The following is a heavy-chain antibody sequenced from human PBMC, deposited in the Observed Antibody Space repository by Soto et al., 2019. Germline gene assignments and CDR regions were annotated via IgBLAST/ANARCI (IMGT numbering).Heavy chain of an antibody. CDR1: GFTFSKYS. CDR3: ATSTGDGYAGGFDY. Sequence: EVQLVESGGGSVQPGGSLRLSCAASGFTFSKYSMNWVRQAPGKGLEWVSYISSSSGTRFYADSVKGRFTISRDNAKNTLYLQMNGLRAEDTAVYYCATSTGDGYAGGFDYWGQGTLVTDSS. V-gene: IGHV3-48*01. CDR2: ISSSSGTR. D-gene: IGHD2-21*01. J-gene: IGHJ4*02.